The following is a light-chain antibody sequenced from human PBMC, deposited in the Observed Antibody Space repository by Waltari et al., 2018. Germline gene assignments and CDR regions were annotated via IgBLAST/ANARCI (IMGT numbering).Light chain of an antibody. CDR3: MQSIDLLWT. J-gene: IGKJ1*01. CDR2: EVS. V-gene: IGKV2D-29*02. CDR1: QSLLHGDGKTY. Sequence: EIVMTQTPLSLSVTPGQPASISCKSSQSLLHGDGKTYLSWYLQKPGQSPHLLIHEVSNRYSGVPERFSGSGSETDFTLRISRVKAEDVEVYYGMQSIDLLWTFGQGTKVEIK.